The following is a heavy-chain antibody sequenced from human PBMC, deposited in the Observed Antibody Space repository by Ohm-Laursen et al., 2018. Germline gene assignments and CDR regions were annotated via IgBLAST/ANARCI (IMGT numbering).Heavy chain of an antibody. CDR2: IKSKTSGETT. CDR3: TTDKAVAGCSGGSCSYY. J-gene: IGHJ4*02. D-gene: IGHD2-15*01. Sequence: GSLRLSCTASGFTFSNAWMTWVRQAPGKGLEWVGRIKSKTSGETTDYAAPVKGRFTISRDDSENTLFLQMNSLKTEDTAVYYCTTDKAVAGCSGGSCSYYWGQGTLVSVSS. CDR1: GFTFSNAW. V-gene: IGHV3-15*01.